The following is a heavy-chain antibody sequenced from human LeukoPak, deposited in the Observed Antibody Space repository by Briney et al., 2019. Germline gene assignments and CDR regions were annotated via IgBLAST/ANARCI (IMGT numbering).Heavy chain of an antibody. D-gene: IGHD1-26*01. V-gene: IGHV3-74*01. CDR3: ARGGLWNGGTYSVDF. CDR2: ISRDGSGI. Sequence: QPGGSLRLSCAASGFTFSSYWMPWVRQAPGKGLVWVSHISRDGSGITFADSLKGRFTISRDNAKNTLYLQINSLRAEDTAMYFCARGGLWNGGTYSVDFWGQGTLATVSS. CDR1: GFTFSSYW. J-gene: IGHJ4*02.